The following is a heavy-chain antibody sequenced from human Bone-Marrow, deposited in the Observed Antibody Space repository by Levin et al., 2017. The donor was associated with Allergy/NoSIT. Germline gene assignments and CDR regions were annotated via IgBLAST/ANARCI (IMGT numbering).Heavy chain of an antibody. CDR2: IIGGGDAP. CDR3: AKLGYSDFWGGFYSPSYCTGIAV. D-gene: IGHD3-3*01. Sequence: GGSLRLSCATSGFTFSSSAMTWVRQAPGKGLEWVSTIIGGGDAPYYADSVRGRFTISRNNSKNTLYLQMNSLRAQDAAVYYCAKLGYSDFWGGFYSPSYCTGIAVWGQGTTVTVSS. CDR1: GFTFSSSA. J-gene: IGHJ6*02. V-gene: IGHV3-23*01.